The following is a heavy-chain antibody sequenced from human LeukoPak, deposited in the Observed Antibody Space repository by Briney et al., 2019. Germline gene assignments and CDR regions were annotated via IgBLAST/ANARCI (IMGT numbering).Heavy chain of an antibody. CDR1: GFTFSSYW. Sequence: GGSLGLSCAASGFTFSSYWMSWVRQAPGKGLEWVANIKQDGSEKYYVDSVKGRFTISRGNAKNSLYLQMNSLSAEDTAVYYCAGGPYYYGSAYYWGQGTLVTVSS. CDR3: AGGPYYYGSAYY. J-gene: IGHJ4*02. V-gene: IGHV3-7*01. D-gene: IGHD3-10*01. CDR2: IKQDGSEK.